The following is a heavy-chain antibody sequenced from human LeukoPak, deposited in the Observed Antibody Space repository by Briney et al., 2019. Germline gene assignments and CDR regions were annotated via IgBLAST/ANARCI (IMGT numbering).Heavy chain of an antibody. Sequence: GRSLRLSCAASGFTFSSYGMHWVRQAPGKGLEWVSAISGSGGSTYYADSVKGRFTISRDNSKNTLYLQMNSLRAEDTAVYYCDRVAAPPHFDYWGQGTLVTVSS. V-gene: IGHV3-23*01. CDR3: DRVAAPPHFDY. J-gene: IGHJ4*02. CDR1: GFTFSSYG. D-gene: IGHD6-13*01. CDR2: ISGSGGST.